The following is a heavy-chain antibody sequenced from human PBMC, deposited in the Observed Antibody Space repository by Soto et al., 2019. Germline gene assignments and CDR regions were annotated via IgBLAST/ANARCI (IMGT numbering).Heavy chain of an antibody. CDR1: GYSISSGYY. J-gene: IGHJ5*02. D-gene: IGHD3-22*01. Sequence: SETLSLTCAVSGYSISSGYYWGWLRHPPWKGLEWIGGIYHGGSTYYNPSLNSRVTLSIDMTNNHVSLILNSVTAADTAVYYCARVGPWVPYYYDSSPYTFENWFDPWGQGTLVTVSS. V-gene: IGHV4-38-2*01. CDR3: ARVGPWVPYYYDSSPYTFENWFDP. CDR2: IYHGGST.